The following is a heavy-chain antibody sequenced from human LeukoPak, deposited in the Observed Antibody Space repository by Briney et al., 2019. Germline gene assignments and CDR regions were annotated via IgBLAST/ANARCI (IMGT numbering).Heavy chain of an antibody. CDR1: GFTFSSFS. Sequence: GGSLRLSCAASGFTFSSFSMNWVRQAPGKGLEWVSSISSSSSHIYYADSVRGRFTISRDNAKSSLYLQMNSLRAEDTAVYYCARDGQYQLRYDHFDYWGQGTLVTVSS. D-gene: IGHD2-2*02. CDR2: ISSSSSHI. V-gene: IGHV3-21*01. CDR3: ARDGQYQLRYDHFDY. J-gene: IGHJ4*02.